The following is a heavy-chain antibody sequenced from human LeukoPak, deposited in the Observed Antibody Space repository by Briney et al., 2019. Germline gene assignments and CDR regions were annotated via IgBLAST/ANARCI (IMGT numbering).Heavy chain of an antibody. D-gene: IGHD5-24*01. CDR1: GFPFSSYW. CDR3: TRVGYIDEGIDY. Sequence: GGSLRLSCVASGFPFSSYWMTWVRQAPGKGLEWVANIKQDGSKKSYVDSVKGRFTISRDNAKNSLYLQMNSLRAEDTAIYYCTRVGYIDEGIDYWGPGTLVTVSS. CDR2: IKQDGSKK. J-gene: IGHJ4*02. V-gene: IGHV3-7*04.